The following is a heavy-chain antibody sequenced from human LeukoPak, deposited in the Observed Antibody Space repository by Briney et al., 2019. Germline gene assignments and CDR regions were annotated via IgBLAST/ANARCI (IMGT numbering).Heavy chain of an antibody. Sequence: GGSLRLSCAASGFTFSTYAMHWVRQAPGKGLEWVAVISYDGSSKYYADSVKGRFTISRDNSKNTLYLQMNSLRAEDTAVYYCARARSGYGYGDAFDIWGQGTMVTVSS. CDR1: GFTFSTYA. CDR3: ARARSGYGYGDAFDI. D-gene: IGHD5-18*01. J-gene: IGHJ3*02. V-gene: IGHV3-30*04. CDR2: ISYDGSSK.